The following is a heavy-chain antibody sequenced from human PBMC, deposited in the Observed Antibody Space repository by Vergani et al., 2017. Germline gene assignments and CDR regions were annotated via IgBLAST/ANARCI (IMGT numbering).Heavy chain of an antibody. CDR3: ARRVREFDA. CDR2: IYYSVST. D-gene: IGHD1-1*01. V-gene: IGHV4-39*01. CDR1: GCSISSSSYY. J-gene: IGHJ5*02. Sequence: QLQLQESGPGLVKPSETLSLTCTVSGCSISSSSYYWGWIRQPPGKGLDWIGLIYYSVSTYYHPSLNSPVTISVDPSKNQFSLKLSSVTASYTAVYYCARRVREFDAWSQGTLVTASS.